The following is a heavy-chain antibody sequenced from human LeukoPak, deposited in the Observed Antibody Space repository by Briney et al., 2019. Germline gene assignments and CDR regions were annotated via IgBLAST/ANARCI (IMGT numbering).Heavy chain of an antibody. CDR1: GFIFSSYA. J-gene: IGHJ4*02. D-gene: IGHD4-17*01. CDR2: ISGSGVST. CDR3: TTVVDGDYDEGSNY. Sequence: GGSLRLSCAASGFIFSSYAMSWVRQAPGKGLEWVSGISGSGVSTYYADSVKGRFTISRDNSKNTLYLQMNSLRAEDTAVYYCTTVVDGDYDEGSNYWGQGTLVTVSS. V-gene: IGHV3-23*01.